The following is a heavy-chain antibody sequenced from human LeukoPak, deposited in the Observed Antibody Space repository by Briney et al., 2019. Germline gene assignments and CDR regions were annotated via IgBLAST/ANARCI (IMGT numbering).Heavy chain of an antibody. D-gene: IGHD3-10*01. CDR2: IYYSGST. Sequence: SETLSLTCTVSGGSISSSSYYWGWIRQPPGKGLEWIGSIYYSGSTYYNPSLKSRVTISVDTSKNQFSLKLSSVTAADTAVYYCARSMVRGVDDAFDIWGQGTMATVSS. J-gene: IGHJ3*02. CDR1: GGSISSSSYY. CDR3: ARSMVRGVDDAFDI. V-gene: IGHV4-39*07.